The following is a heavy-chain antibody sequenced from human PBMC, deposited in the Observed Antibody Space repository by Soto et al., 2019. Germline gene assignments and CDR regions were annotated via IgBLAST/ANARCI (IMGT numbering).Heavy chain of an antibody. V-gene: IGHV1-69*13. D-gene: IGHD3-10*01. CDR2: IIPIFGTA. CDR1: GGTFSSYA. Sequence: ASVKVSCKASGGTFSSYAISWVRQAPGQGLEWMGGIIPIFGTANYAQKFQGRVTITADESTSTAYMELSSLRSEDTAVYYCARVWLQGNWFDPWGQGTLVTVS. CDR3: ARVWLQGNWFDP. J-gene: IGHJ5*02.